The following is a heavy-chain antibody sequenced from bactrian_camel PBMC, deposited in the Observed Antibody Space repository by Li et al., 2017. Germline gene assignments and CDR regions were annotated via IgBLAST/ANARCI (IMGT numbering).Heavy chain of an antibody. D-gene: IGHD1*01. Sequence: QLVESGGGLVQPGGSLRLSCAASGFTFSPYWMDWVRQAPGKGLEWVSLISGDSGRTYYADSVKGRFTISRDNAKNTVYLQMNSLKPEDTAVYYCVRYLQRLDYWGQGTQVTVS. CDR2: ISGDSGRT. V-gene: IGHV3S25*01. CDR1: GFTFSPYW. CDR3: VRYLQRLDY. J-gene: IGHJ4*01.